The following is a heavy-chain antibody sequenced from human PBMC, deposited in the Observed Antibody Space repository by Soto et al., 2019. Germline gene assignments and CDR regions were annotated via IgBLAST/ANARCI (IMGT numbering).Heavy chain of an antibody. J-gene: IGHJ5*02. CDR1: GYTFTGYY. Sequence: ASVKVSCKASGYTFTGYYMHWVRQAPGQGLEWMGWINPNSGGTNYAQKFQGWVTMTRDTSISTVYMELSRLRSDDTAVYHCARARSTSCHCWFDPWGQGTLVTVSS. CDR2: INPNSGGT. CDR3: ARARSTSCHCWFDP. D-gene: IGHD2-2*01. V-gene: IGHV1-2*04.